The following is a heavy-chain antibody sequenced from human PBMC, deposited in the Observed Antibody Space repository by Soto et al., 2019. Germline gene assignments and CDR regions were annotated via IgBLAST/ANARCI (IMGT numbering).Heavy chain of an antibody. CDR2: ISYDGNNK. J-gene: IGHJ4*02. V-gene: IGHV3-30-3*01. Sequence: QVQLVESGGGVVQPGRSLRLSCAASGFTFSSYAMHWVRQAPGKGLEWVALISYDGNNKYYADSVKGRFTISRDNSNNTLYLQMNSLRAEDTAVYYCARDRYCSGGSCQVFDCWGQGTLVTVSS. CDR3: ARDRYCSGGSCQVFDC. D-gene: IGHD2-15*01. CDR1: GFTFSSYA.